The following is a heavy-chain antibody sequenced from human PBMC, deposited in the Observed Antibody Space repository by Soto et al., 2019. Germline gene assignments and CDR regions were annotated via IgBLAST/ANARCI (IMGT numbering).Heavy chain of an antibody. D-gene: IGHD1-26*01. CDR1: GYTVNDSS. CDR3: VKGGSRGRYYYYYGMDV. V-gene: IGHV1-24*01. Sequence: ASVKVSCKVFGYTVNDSSIHWVRQAPGKGLEWMGGFDPEHGEAVYAQRFQGRVTMTEETSTDTAYMELSNLRSEDTAVYYCVKGGSRGRYYYYYGMDVWGQGTTVTVSS. CDR2: FDPEHGEA. J-gene: IGHJ6*02.